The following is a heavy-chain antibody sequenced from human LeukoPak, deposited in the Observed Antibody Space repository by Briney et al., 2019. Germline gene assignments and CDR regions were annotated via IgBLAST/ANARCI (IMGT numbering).Heavy chain of an antibody. Sequence: SQTLSLTCAISGDSVSSNSATWNRIRQSPSRGLEWLGRTYYRSKWYNDYAVSVKSRITVKPDTSKNQFSLQLNSVTPEDTAVYYCARDPAYTSGWTKNGFDIWGQGTMVTVSS. D-gene: IGHD6-19*01. J-gene: IGHJ3*02. CDR1: GDSVSSNSAT. CDR2: TYYRSKWYN. V-gene: IGHV6-1*01. CDR3: ARDPAYTSGWTKNGFDI.